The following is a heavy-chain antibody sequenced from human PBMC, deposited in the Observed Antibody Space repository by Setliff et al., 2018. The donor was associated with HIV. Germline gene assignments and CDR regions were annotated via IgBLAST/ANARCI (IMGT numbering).Heavy chain of an antibody. CDR1: GGSISGDF. V-gene: IGHV4-4*07. Sequence: SETLSLTCTVSGGSISGDFWTWIRQPAGEGLEWIGRTHASGTTQCEPSLKNRCSMSIDTSKNQFSLKLSSVTAADTAVYYCARQTATGTSAPFDSWGQGSLVTVSS. CDR3: ARQTATGTSAPFDS. J-gene: IGHJ4*02. D-gene: IGHD2-21*02. CDR2: THASGTT.